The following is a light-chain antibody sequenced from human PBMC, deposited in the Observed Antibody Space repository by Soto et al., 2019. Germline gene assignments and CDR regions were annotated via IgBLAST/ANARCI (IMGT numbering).Light chain of an antibody. V-gene: IGKV3-15*01. CDR2: VAS. CDR3: QQFNNWPHT. Sequence: EIVLTQSPATLSVSPGARATLSCRASQSVNQKLGWYQQKPGQAPRLLIYVASYRATGIPARFSGSGSGTEYTRTISNLQAEDFAVYYGQQFNNWPHTFGQGTRLEIK. CDR1: QSVNQK. J-gene: IGKJ2*01.